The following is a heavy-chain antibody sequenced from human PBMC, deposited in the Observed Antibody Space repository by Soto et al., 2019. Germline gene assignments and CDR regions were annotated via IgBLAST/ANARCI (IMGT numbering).Heavy chain of an antibody. Sequence: PGGSLRLSCAASGFTFSSYSMNWVRQAPGKGLEWVSYISSSSSTIYYADSVKGRFTISRDNAKNSLYLQMNSLRDEDTAVYYCARDLFNPIAARPGDYYYGMDVRAQGTTVTVSS. V-gene: IGHV3-48*02. D-gene: IGHD6-6*01. CDR3: ARDLFNPIAARPGDYYYGMDV. J-gene: IGHJ6*02. CDR2: ISSSSSTI. CDR1: GFTFSSYS.